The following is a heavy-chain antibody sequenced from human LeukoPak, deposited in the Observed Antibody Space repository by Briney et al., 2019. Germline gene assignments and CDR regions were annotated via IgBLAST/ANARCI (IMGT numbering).Heavy chain of an antibody. J-gene: IGHJ3*01. CDR3: ARGRSFGDDAF. D-gene: IGHD3-10*01. Sequence: PSQTLSLTCAVSGGSISSGGYSWSWIRQPPGKGLEWIGYIYHSGSTYYHPSLKSRVTISVDRSKTQFSLKLSSVTAADTAVYYCARGRSFGDDAFWGQGTMVTVSS. CDR2: IYHSGST. V-gene: IGHV4-30-2*01. CDR1: GGSISSGGYS.